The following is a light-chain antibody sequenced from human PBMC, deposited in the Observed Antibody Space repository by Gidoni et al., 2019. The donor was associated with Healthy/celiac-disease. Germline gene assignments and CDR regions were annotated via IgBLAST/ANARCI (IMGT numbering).Light chain of an antibody. CDR2: KAS. V-gene: IGKV1-5*03. Sequence: DIQMTQSPSTLSASVGDRVTITCRASQSISSWLAWYQQKPGKATKLLIYKASSLESGVPSRFSGSGSGTEFTLTISSLQPDDFATYYCQQYNGYSRTFGQGTKVEIK. J-gene: IGKJ1*01. CDR3: QQYNGYSRT. CDR1: QSISSW.